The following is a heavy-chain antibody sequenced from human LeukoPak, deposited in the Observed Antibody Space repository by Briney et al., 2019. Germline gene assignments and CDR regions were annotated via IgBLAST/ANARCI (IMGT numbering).Heavy chain of an antibody. D-gene: IGHD6-6*01. V-gene: IGHV3-21*04. J-gene: IGHJ4*02. CDR1: GFTFSSYS. CDR2: ISSSSSYI. Sequence: PGGSLRLSCAASGFTFSSYSMNWVRQAPGKGLEWVSSISSSSSYIYYADSVKGRFTISRDNAKNSLYLQMNSLRAEDTALYYCARSLHPRNIAARPNYFDYWGQGTLVTVSS. CDR3: ARSLHPRNIAARPNYFDY.